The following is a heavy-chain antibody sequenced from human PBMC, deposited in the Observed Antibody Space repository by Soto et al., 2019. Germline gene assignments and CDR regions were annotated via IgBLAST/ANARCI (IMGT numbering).Heavy chain of an antibody. CDR3: ARLGFPGAIYFDF. Sequence: GESLKISCKGSGYNFTTFWIGWVRQVPGKGLEWMGIIYPGDSETKYSPDFEGQVTISADRSTNTAYLQWRSLRASDTAMYYCARLGFPGAIYFDFWGLGTLVTVSS. CDR1: GYNFTTFW. V-gene: IGHV5-51*01. CDR2: IYPGDSET. J-gene: IGHJ4*02.